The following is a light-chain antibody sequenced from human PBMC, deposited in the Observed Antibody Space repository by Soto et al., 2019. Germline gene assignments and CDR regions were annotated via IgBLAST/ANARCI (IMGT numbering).Light chain of an antibody. J-gene: IGLJ1*01. CDR3: AEWDDSLTGYV. CDR2: DDN. V-gene: IGLV1-44*01. CDR1: NSNIGSNT. Sequence: QSVLTQPPSAYGTPGQRVTISCSGGNSNIGSNTVNWYQQLPGTAPKLLIFDDNQRPSGVPDRFSGSKSGASASLAISGLQSEDEADYYCAEWDDSLTGYVFGTGTKLTVL.